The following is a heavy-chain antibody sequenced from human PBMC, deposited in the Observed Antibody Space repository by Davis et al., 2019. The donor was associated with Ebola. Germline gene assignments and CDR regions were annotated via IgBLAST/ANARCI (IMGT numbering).Heavy chain of an antibody. V-gene: IGHV3-7*01. CDR2: IKQDGSEK. D-gene: IGHD3-3*01. CDR1: GFTFSSYS. CDR3: ARDDFWSGYYSY. Sequence: PGGSLRLSCAASGFTFSSYSMNWVRQAPGKGLEWVANIKQDGSEKYYVDSVKGRFTISRDNAKNSLYLQMNSLRAEDTAVYYCARDDFWSGYYSYWGQGTLVTVSS. J-gene: IGHJ4*02.